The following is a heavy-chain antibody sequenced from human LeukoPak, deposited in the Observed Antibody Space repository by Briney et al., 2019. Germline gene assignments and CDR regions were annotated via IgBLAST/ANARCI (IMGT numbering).Heavy chain of an antibody. D-gene: IGHD6-19*01. J-gene: IGHJ4*02. Sequence: PGGSLRLSCAASGFTFSSYAMSWVRQAPGKGLERVSGIAYVDDSTYYANTVKGRFTISRDNSKSTVYLQMNSLTVGDTAVYYCAREKQWQAKEDFWGQGSLVADSA. CDR2: IAYVDDST. CDR3: AREKQWQAKEDF. CDR1: GFTFSSYA. V-gene: IGHV3-23*01.